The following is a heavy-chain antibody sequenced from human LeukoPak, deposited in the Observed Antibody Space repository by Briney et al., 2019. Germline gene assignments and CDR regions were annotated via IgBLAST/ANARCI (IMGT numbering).Heavy chain of an antibody. D-gene: IGHD3-10*01. V-gene: IGHV3-7*01. CDR1: GFTFSRYW. Sequence: PEGSLRLSCAASGFTFSRYWMSWVRQPPGKGLEWVANIKQDGSEKFYVESVKGRFTVSRDNARNALYLQMNSLRAEDTAVYYCARMRITMVRGVNDAFDIWGQGTMVTVSS. CDR2: IKQDGSEK. CDR3: ARMRITMVRGVNDAFDI. J-gene: IGHJ3*02.